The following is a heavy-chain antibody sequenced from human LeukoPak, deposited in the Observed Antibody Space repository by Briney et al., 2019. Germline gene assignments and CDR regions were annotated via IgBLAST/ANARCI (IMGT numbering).Heavy chain of an antibody. CDR3: AKDPNWLSMRGYYYYGMDV. Sequence: GGSLRLSCAASGFTFSSYGMHWVRQAPGKGLEWVAVISYDGSNKYYADSVKGRFTISRDNSKNTLYLQMNSLRAEDTAVYYCAKDPNWLSMRGYYYYGMDVWGQGTTVTVSS. J-gene: IGHJ6*02. CDR2: ISYDGSNK. V-gene: IGHV3-30*18. CDR1: GFTFSSYG. D-gene: IGHD3-9*01.